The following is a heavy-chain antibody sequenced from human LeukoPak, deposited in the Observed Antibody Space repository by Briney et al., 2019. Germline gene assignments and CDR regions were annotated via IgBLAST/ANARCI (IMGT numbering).Heavy chain of an antibody. J-gene: IGHJ4*02. CDR3: ARYTSGRFDY. Sequence: SQTLSLTCAISGDSVSSNSATWDWVRQSPPRGLEWLGRTYYRSKWYNEYVESVKSRMTINPDTSKNQFSLQLTSVTPDDTALYYCARYTSGRFDYWGQGTLVTVSS. CDR1: GDSVSSNSAT. CDR2: TYYRSKWYN. V-gene: IGHV6-1*01. D-gene: IGHD6-19*01.